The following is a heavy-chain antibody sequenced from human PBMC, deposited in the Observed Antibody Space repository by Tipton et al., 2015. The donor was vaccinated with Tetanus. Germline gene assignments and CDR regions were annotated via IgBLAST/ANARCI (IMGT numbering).Heavy chain of an antibody. Sequence: TLSLTCTVSGGSISSADYYWSWIRQPPGKGLEWIGDIFYSGNSIPNPSFRSRVTMSADTSRTLFSLTLMSVTAADTAVYFCARGLIDDFLGSRIYFDSWGPGTLVTVSS. J-gene: IGHJ4*02. D-gene: IGHD3-16*01. V-gene: IGHV4-61*08. CDR3: ARGLIDDFLGSRIYFDS. CDR2: IFYSGNS. CDR1: GGSISSADYY.